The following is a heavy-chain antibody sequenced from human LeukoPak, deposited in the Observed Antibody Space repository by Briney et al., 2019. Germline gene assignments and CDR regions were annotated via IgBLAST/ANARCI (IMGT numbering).Heavy chain of an antibody. CDR2: IYYSGST. CDR1: GASISSTTYY. Sequence: SETLSLTCTVSGASISSTTYYWGWIRQPPRKGLEWIASIYYSGSTYYNPSLKSRVTISVDTSKNQFSLKLSSVTAADTAVYYCARTGGSFYFYYYMDVWGKGTTVTVSS. J-gene: IGHJ6*03. D-gene: IGHD1-26*01. CDR3: ARTGGSFYFYYYMDV. V-gene: IGHV4-39*07.